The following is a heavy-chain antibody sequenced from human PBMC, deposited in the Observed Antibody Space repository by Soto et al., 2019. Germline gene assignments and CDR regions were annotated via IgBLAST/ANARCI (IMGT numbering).Heavy chain of an antibody. CDR2: IYYSGST. CDR3: GRLEGLATISYYFDY. D-gene: IGHD3-9*01. CDR1: GGSISSGGYY. Sequence: SETLSLTCTVSGGSISSGGYYWSWIRQHPGKGLEWIGYIYYSGSTYYNPSLKSRVIISVDKSKNQFSLKLMSLSAADTVVYYCGRLEGLATISYYFDYWGQGALVTVSS. V-gene: IGHV4-31*03. J-gene: IGHJ4*02.